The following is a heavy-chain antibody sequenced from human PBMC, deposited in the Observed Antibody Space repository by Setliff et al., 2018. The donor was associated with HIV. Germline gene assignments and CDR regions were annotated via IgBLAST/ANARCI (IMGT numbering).Heavy chain of an antibody. D-gene: IGHD2-2*01. CDR2: INYSGST. Sequence: SETLSLTCGVYGGSLSGYHWSWIRLPPGKGLEWIGEINYSGSTNYNPSLKSRVTISVDRSKNQFSLKLNSLTAADTAVYYCARVRLRVPPSIFDYWGQGALVTVSS. J-gene: IGHJ4*02. V-gene: IGHV4-34*01. CDR3: ARVRLRVPPSIFDY. CDR1: GGSLSGYH.